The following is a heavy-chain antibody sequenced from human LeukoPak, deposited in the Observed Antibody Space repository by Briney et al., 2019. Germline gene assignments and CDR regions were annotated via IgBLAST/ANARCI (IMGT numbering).Heavy chain of an antibody. J-gene: IGHJ4*02. CDR2: ISAYNGNT. Sequence: GASVKVSCKASGYTFTSYGISWVRQAPGQVLEWMGWISAYNGNTNYAQKLQGRVTMTTDTSTSTAYMELRSLRSDDTAVYYCASTGNVLRYFHWLLPPLDYWGQGTLVTVSS. D-gene: IGHD3-9*01. V-gene: IGHV1-18*01. CDR1: GYTFTSYG. CDR3: ASTGNVLRYFHWLLPPLDY.